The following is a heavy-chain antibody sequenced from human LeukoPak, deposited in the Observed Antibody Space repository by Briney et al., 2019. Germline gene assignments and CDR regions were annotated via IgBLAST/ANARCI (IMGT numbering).Heavy chain of an antibody. J-gene: IGHJ4*02. CDR2: INHSGST. Sequence: PSETLSLTCAVYGGSFSGYYWSWIRQPPGKGLEWIGEINHSGSTNYNPSLTSRVTISVDTSKNQFSLKLSSVTAADTAVYYCARVRGHCSSTSCYSYYFDYWGQGTLVTVSS. D-gene: IGHD2-2*01. CDR1: GGSFSGYY. CDR3: ARVRGHCSSTSCYSYYFDY. V-gene: IGHV4-34*01.